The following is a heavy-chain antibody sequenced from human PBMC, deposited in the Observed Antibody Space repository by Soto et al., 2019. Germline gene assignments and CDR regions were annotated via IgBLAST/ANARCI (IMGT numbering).Heavy chain of an antibody. J-gene: IGHJ4*02. CDR2: FSFSGST. Sequence: PXETLSLTCPVSDCSVSNSRHSWSWIRQPPGKGLEWIGNFSFSGSTSYNPSLKGRVTISADTSKNQFSLNLSPVTPADTAVYYCASSYFSSDKFFRNLDFWGQGTLVTVSS. CDR3: ASSYFSSDKFFRNLDF. V-gene: IGHV4-61*01. CDR1: DCSVSNSRHS. D-gene: IGHD3-10*01.